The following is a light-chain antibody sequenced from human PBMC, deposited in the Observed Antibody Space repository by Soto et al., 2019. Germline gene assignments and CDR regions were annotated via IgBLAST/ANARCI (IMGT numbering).Light chain of an antibody. J-gene: IGKJ4*01. CDR2: GAS. CDR3: QQYCISPLT. V-gene: IGKV3-20*01. CDR1: QSVSSSY. Sequence: EIVLTQYPGTLSLSPGERATLSCRASQSVSSSYLAWYQQKPGQAPRLLIYGASSRATGIPDRFSGSVSGTDFTLTISRLEPEDFAVDYCQQYCISPLTFGGGTKVEIK.